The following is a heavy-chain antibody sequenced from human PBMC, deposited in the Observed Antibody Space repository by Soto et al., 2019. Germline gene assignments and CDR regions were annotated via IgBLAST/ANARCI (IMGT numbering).Heavy chain of an antibody. J-gene: IGHJ6*02. CDR2: IIPIFGTA. D-gene: IGHD1-1*01. CDR3: ATGTSGLGDEYYYYDYGMDV. CDR1: GGTFSSYA. Sequence: QVQLVQSGAEVKKPGSSVKVSCKASGGTFSSYAISWVRQAPGQGLEWMGGIIPIFGTANYAQKFQGRVTITADESTSTACMELSSLRSEDTAVYYCATGTSGLGDEYYYYDYGMDVWGQGTTVTVSS. V-gene: IGHV1-69*01.